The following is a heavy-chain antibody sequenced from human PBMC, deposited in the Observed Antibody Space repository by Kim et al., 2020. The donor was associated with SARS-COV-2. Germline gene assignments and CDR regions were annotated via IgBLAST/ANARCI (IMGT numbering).Heavy chain of an antibody. V-gene: IGHV4-34*01. J-gene: IGHJ6*01. CDR2: INHSGST. D-gene: IGHD6-19*01. CDR3: ARSAIAVAGMPYYYYGMDV. Sequence: SETLSLTCAVYGGSFSGYYWSWIRQPPGKGLEWIGEINHSGSTNYNPSLKSRVTISVDTSKNQFSLKLSSVTAADTAVYYCARSAIAVAGMPYYYYGMDV. CDR1: GGSFSGYY.